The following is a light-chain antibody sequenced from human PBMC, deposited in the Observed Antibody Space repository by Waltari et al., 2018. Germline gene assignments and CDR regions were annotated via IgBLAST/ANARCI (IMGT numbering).Light chain of an antibody. Sequence: SSELTQDPAVSVALGQTVRITCQGDSLRTSYASWYQLKPGQAPVLVIYGKDKRPSGSPDRISGYSSGATSSVTITGAQAEDEADYYCSSRNGRANQVVFAGGTKVTVL. CDR1: SLRTSY. V-gene: IGLV3-19*01. CDR2: GKD. J-gene: IGLJ3*02. CDR3: SSRNGRANQVV.